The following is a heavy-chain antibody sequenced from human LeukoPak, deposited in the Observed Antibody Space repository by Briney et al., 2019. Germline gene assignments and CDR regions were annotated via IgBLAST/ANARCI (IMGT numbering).Heavy chain of an antibody. CDR1: GYTFTSYY. V-gene: IGHV1-46*01. D-gene: IGHD5-24*01. J-gene: IGHJ4*02. CDR3: ARRMEDGYNSITFDY. CDR2: INPSGGST. Sequence: GASVKVSCKASGYTFTSYYMHWVRQAPGQGLEWMGIINPSGGSTSYAQKFRGRVTMTRDTSTSTVYMELSSLRSEDTAVYYCARRMEDGYNSITFDYWGQGTLVTVPS.